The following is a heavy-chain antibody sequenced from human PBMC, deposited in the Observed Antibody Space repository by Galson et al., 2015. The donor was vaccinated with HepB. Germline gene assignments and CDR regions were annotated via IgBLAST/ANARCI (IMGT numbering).Heavy chain of an antibody. CDR2: IKRDGSEK. CDR1: GFSLKSYW. D-gene: IGHD3-3*01. Sequence: SLRLSCAASGFSLKSYWMTWVRQVPGKGLQWVANIKRDGSEKYYVDSLRGRFTISRDNARNSLYLQMNNLGGEDTAVYYCGRIGVAGIDYWGQGTLVTVSS. J-gene: IGHJ4*02. V-gene: IGHV3-7*01. CDR3: GRIGVAGIDY.